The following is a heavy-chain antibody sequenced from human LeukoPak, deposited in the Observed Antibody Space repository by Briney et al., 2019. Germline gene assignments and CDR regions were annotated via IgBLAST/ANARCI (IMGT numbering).Heavy chain of an antibody. CDR2: ISYDGSNK. CDR3: ARDKNWFDP. J-gene: IGHJ5*02. V-gene: IGHV3-33*01. Sequence: QPGGSLRLSCAASGFTFSSYGMHWVRQAPGKGLEWVAVISYDGSNKYYADSVKGRFTISRDNSKNTLYLQMNSLRAEDTAVYYCARDKNWFDPWGQGTLVTVSS. CDR1: GFTFSSYG.